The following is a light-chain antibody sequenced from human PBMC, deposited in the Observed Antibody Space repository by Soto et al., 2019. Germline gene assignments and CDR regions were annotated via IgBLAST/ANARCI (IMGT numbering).Light chain of an antibody. CDR1: QSVSKY. J-gene: IGKJ4*01. Sequence: EIVLTQSPATLXLXXXXXAXXSCRAXQSVSKYLAWYQQKPGQAPRLLIHDASNRATGIPARFSGSGSGTDFTLTISSLEPEDFGVYYCQQRSNWPQITFGGGTKVEIK. V-gene: IGKV3-11*01. CDR2: DAS. CDR3: QQRSNWPQIT.